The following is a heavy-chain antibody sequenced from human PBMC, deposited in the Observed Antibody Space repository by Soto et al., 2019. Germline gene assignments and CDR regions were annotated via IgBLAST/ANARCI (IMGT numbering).Heavy chain of an antibody. Sequence: GASVKVSCKASGYTFTSYGISWVRQAPGQGLEWMGWISAYNGNTNYAQKLQGRVTMTTDTSTSTAYMELRSLRSDDTAVYYCAREHRGVRFLEWLPKQYGMDVWGQGTTVTVSS. J-gene: IGHJ6*02. V-gene: IGHV1-18*01. CDR3: AREHRGVRFLEWLPKQYGMDV. D-gene: IGHD3-3*01. CDR2: ISAYNGNT. CDR1: GYTFTSYG.